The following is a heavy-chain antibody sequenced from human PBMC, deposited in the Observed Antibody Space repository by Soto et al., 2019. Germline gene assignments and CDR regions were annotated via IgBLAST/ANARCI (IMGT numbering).Heavy chain of an antibody. CDR3: ARDTKHEYYYYYGMDV. Sequence: GGSLRLSCAASGFTFSSYGMHWVRQAPGKGLEWVAVIWYDGSNKYYADSVKGRFTISRDNSKNTLYLQMNSLRAEDTAVYYCARDTKHEYYYYYGMDVWGQGTTVTVSS. CDR2: IWYDGSNK. CDR1: GFTFSSYG. J-gene: IGHJ6*02. V-gene: IGHV3-33*01.